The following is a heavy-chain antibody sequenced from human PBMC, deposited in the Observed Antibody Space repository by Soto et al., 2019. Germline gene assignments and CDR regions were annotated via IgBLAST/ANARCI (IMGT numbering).Heavy chain of an antibody. Sequence: EVQLLESGGGLVQPGGSLRVSCATSGFTFKNFVMSWVRQAPGKGLEWVAATRASGEQTFYADSVKGRFTISRDNSKNMLFLLMNSLRDDDTALYFCAQDRGWGVVSPSHDSWGQGTLVTVSS. CDR2: TRASGEQT. D-gene: IGHD2-21*01. CDR3: AQDRGWGVVSPSHDS. J-gene: IGHJ4*02. V-gene: IGHV3-23*01. CDR1: GFTFKNFV.